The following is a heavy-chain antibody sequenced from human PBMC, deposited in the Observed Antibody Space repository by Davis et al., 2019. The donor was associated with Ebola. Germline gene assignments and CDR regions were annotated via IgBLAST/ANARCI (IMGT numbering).Heavy chain of an antibody. Sequence: ASVKVSCKASGYTFTSYNVYWVRRATGQGLEWVGWMNPNSGNAGSAQKFQGRVTMTSDTSITTAYMELSSLTSDDTAVYYCARVLRLGELSFHYWGQGTLVTVSS. CDR2: MNPNSGNA. D-gene: IGHD3-16*02. CDR1: GYTFTSYN. CDR3: ARVLRLGELSFHY. V-gene: IGHV1-8*01. J-gene: IGHJ4*02.